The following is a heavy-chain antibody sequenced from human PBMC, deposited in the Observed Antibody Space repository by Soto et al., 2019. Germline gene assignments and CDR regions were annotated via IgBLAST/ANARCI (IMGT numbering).Heavy chain of an antibody. CDR2: IYPGDSDT. Sequence: GESLKISCKGSGYSFTSYWIGWVRQMPGNGLEWMGIIYPGDSDTTYSPSFRGQVTISADKSINTAYLQWSSLKASDTAIYYCARHLNSGYDLDYWGQGNLVTVSS. CDR3: ARHLNSGYDLDY. CDR1: GYSFTSYW. J-gene: IGHJ4*02. D-gene: IGHD5-12*01. V-gene: IGHV5-51*01.